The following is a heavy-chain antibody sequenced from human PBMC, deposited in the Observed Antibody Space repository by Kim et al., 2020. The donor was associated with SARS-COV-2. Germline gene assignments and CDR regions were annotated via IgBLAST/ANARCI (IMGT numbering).Heavy chain of an antibody. CDR1: GFTFSDYY. CDR2: ISSSGSTI. CDR3: ARDLQGPVAGTRQAIYYYYGMDV. V-gene: IGHV3-11*04. D-gene: IGHD6-19*01. J-gene: IGHJ6*02. Sequence: GGSLRLSCAASGFTFSDYYMSWIRQAPGKGLEWVSYISSSGSTIYYADSVKGRFTISRDNAKNSLYLQMNSLRAEDTAVYYCARDLQGPVAGTRQAIYYYYGMDVWGQGTTVTVSS.